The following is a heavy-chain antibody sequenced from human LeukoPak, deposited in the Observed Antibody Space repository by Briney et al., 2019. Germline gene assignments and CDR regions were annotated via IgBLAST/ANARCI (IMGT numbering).Heavy chain of an antibody. V-gene: IGHV4-59*12. Sequence: SETLSLTCTVSGGSISSDYLSWIRQPPGKGLEWIGYIYYSGSTNYNPSLKSRVTISVDTSKNQFSLKLSSVTAADTAVYYCARERSSQDLDYWGQGTLVTVSS. CDR2: IYYSGST. D-gene: IGHD4-17*01. CDR1: GGSISSDY. CDR3: ARERSSQDLDY. J-gene: IGHJ4*02.